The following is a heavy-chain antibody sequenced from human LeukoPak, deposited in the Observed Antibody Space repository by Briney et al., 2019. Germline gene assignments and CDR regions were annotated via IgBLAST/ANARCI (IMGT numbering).Heavy chain of an antibody. CDR3: AKTIEEDIVVIPAGFVMLGLDP. CDR1: GFIFSSYG. V-gene: IGHV3-23*05. J-gene: IGHJ5*02. D-gene: IGHD2-2*01. CDR2: IFGNGNYT. Sequence: PGGSLRLSCAASGFIFSSYGMNWVRQAPGRGLEWVSSIFGNGNYTYYTDSVKGRFTISRDNSKNTLYLQMNSLRAEDTAVYYCAKTIEEDIVVIPAGFVMLGLDPWGQGTLVTVSS.